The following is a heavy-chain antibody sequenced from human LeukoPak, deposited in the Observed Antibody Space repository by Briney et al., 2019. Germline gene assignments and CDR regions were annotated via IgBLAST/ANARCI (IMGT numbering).Heavy chain of an antibody. CDR3: ARGVRIQLWLRNWFDP. V-gene: IGHV4-61*02. D-gene: IGHD5-18*01. CDR1: GGSISSGSYY. J-gene: IGHJ5*02. CDR2: IYTSGST. Sequence: PSETLSLTCTVSGGSISSGSYYWSWIRQPAGKGLEWIGRIYTSGSTNYNPSLKSRVTISVDTSKNQFSLKLSSVTAADTAVYYCARGVRIQLWLRNWFDPWGQGTLVTVSS.